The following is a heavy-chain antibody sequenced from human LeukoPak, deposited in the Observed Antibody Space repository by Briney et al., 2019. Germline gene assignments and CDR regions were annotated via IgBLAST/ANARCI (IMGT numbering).Heavy chain of an antibody. D-gene: IGHD2-21*01. Sequence: GGSLRLSCAASGFTFSSYAMSWVRQAPGEGLEWVSAISGSGGSTYYADSVKGRFTISRDNSKNTLYLQMNSLRAEDTAFYYCRKPDCVPEACKFLTAWGQGPLFTVSS. CDR1: GFTFSSYA. V-gene: IGHV3-23*01. CDR3: RKPDCVPEACKFLTA. CDR2: ISGSGGST. J-gene: IGHJ5*02.